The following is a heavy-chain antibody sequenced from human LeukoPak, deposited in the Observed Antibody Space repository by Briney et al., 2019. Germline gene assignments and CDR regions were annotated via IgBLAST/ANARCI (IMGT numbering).Heavy chain of an antibody. CDR1: GFTFSSYA. CDR2: ISGSGGST. Sequence: GGSLRLSCAASGFTFSSYAMSWVRQAPGKGLEWVSAISGSGGSTYYADSVKGRFTISRDNSKNTLYLQMNSLRAEDTAVYYCAKDRAPDYDFWSGPPSYWGQGTLVTVSS. J-gene: IGHJ4*02. D-gene: IGHD3-3*01. V-gene: IGHV3-23*01. CDR3: AKDRAPDYDFWSGPPSY.